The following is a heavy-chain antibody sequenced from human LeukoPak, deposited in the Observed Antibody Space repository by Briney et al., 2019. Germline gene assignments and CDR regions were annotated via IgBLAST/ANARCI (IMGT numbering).Heavy chain of an antibody. J-gene: IGHJ3*02. Sequence: GGSLRLSCAASGFTFSSYSMNWVRQAPGKGLEWVSSISSSSSYIYYADSVKGRFTISRDNAKNSLYLEMNSLRAEDTAVYYCASYDSSGYYPSDAFDIWGQGTMVTVSS. V-gene: IGHV3-21*01. CDR1: GFTFSSYS. CDR3: ASYDSSGYYPSDAFDI. CDR2: ISSSSSYI. D-gene: IGHD3-22*01.